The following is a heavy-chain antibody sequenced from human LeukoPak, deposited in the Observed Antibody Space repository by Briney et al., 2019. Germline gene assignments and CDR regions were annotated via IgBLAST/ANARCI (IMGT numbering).Heavy chain of an antibody. Sequence: GGSLRLSCAASGFSFSSYSMNWVRQAPGEGLEWVSYISSHSSSIYYADSVKGRFTISRDNSKNTLYLQMNSLRAEDTAVYYCARGTPSSSGWLYYGMDVWGQGTTVTVSS. CDR3: ARGTPSSSGWLYYGMDV. D-gene: IGHD6-19*01. J-gene: IGHJ6*02. V-gene: IGHV3-48*01. CDR2: ISSHSSSI. CDR1: GFSFSSYS.